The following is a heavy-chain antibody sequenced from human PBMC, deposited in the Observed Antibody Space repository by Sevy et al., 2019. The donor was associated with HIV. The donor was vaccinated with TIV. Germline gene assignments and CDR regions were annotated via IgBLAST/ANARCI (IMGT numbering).Heavy chain of an antibody. J-gene: IGHJ5*02. CDR3: ARERGTVAGPMNWFDP. CDR2: IYYSGST. CDR1: GGSISSYY. D-gene: IGHD6-19*01. V-gene: IGHV4-59*13. Sequence: SETLSLTCTVSGGSISSYYWSWIRQPPGKGLEWIGYIYYSGSTNYNPSLKSRVTISVDTSKNQFSLKLSSVTAADTAVYYCARERGTVAGPMNWFDPWGQGTLVTVSS.